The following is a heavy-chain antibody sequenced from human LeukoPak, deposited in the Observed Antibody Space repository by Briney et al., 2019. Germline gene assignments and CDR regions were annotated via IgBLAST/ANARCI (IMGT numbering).Heavy chain of an antibody. V-gene: IGHV1-69*05. CDR1: GGTFSSYA. Sequence: SVKVSCKASGGTFSSYAISWVRQAPGQGLEWMGGIIPFFGTANYAQKFQGRVTITTDESTSTAYMELSSLRSEDTAVYYCATSSTVTKSYYMDVWGKGTTVTVSS. CDR2: IIPFFGTA. CDR3: ATSSTVTKSYYMDV. D-gene: IGHD4-17*01. J-gene: IGHJ6*03.